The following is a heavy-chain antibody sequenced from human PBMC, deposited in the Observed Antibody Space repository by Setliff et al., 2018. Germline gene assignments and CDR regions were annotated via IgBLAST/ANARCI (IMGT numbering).Heavy chain of an antibody. J-gene: IGHJ4*02. CDR3: VRGLPFDY. CDR2: IYTDGTT. CDR1: GFTVSSNY. V-gene: IGHV3-66*01. Sequence: GGSLRLSCAASGFTVSSNYMSWVRQAPGKGPEYVSIIYTDGTTYYTDSVKGRFTISRDNSKNTLYLQLNSLRAEDTAVYYCVRGLPFDYWGQGTLVTV.